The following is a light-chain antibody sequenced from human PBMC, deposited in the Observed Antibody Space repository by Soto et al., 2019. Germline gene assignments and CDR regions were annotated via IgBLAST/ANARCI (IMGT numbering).Light chain of an antibody. CDR2: GAS. V-gene: IGKV1-9*01. CDR3: QQRNSFPIP. J-gene: IGKJ3*01. Sequence: IQLTQSPSSLSASVGDRVTITCRASQGISSFLAWYQQKPGKAPKLLIYGASTLQSGVPSRFSDSGSGTDFTLTIGSLQPEDFATCFCQQRNSFPIPFGPGTKVDIK. CDR1: QGISSF.